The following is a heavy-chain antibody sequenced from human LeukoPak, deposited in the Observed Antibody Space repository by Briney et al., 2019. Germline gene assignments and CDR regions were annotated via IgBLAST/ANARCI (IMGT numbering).Heavy chain of an antibody. CDR3: ARDSSLYSSTSY. Sequence: SVKVSCKASGYTFTSYYMHWVRQAPGQGPEWMGRIIPILGIANYAQKFQGRVTITADKSTSTAYMELSSLRSEDTAVYYCARDSSLYSSTSYWGQGTLVTVSS. D-gene: IGHD6-13*01. V-gene: IGHV1-69*04. CDR1: GYTFTSYY. J-gene: IGHJ4*02. CDR2: IIPILGIA.